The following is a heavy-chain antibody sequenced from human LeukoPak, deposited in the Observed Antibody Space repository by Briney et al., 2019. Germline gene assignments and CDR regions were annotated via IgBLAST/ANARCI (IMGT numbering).Heavy chain of an antibody. CDR1: GFSFSSYG. CDR3: ARELPRPGGQTDASDI. Sequence: GGSLRLSCAASGFSFSSYGFHWVRQAPGKGLEWVSAISYDGKNIHYADSVKGRFTISRDNSRNTVYLQMNSLRVEDTAVYYCARELPRPGGQTDASDIWGQGTMVTVS. V-gene: IGHV3-33*01. D-gene: IGHD3-16*01. J-gene: IGHJ3*02. CDR2: ISYDGKNI.